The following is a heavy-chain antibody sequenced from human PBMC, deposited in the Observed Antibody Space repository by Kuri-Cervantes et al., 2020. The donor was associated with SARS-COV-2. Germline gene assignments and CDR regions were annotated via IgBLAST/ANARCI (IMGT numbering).Heavy chain of an antibody. CDR3: ARDGSKGKYFQH. CDR2: INPNSGGT. J-gene: IGHJ1*01. D-gene: IGHD3-10*01. Sequence: ASVKVSCKASGYTFTGYYMHWVRQAPGQGLEWMGWINPNSGGTNYAQKFQGRVTMTRDTSISTAYMELSRLRSEDTAVYYCARDGSKGKYFQHWGQGTLVTVSS. CDR1: GYTFTGYY. V-gene: IGHV1-2*02.